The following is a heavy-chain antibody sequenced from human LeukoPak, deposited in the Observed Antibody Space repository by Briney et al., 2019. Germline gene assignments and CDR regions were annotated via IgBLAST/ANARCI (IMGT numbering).Heavy chain of an antibody. CDR1: GYTFTGYY. J-gene: IGHJ4*02. Sequence: GASVKVSCKASGYTFTGYYMHWVRQAPGQGLEWMGWINPNSGGTNYAQKFQGWVTMTRDTSISTAYMELRSLRSDDTAVYYCARVLGSRYYYDSSGYLDYWGQGTLVTVSS. CDR3: ARVLGSRYYYDSSGYLDY. CDR2: INPNSGGT. D-gene: IGHD3-22*01. V-gene: IGHV1-2*04.